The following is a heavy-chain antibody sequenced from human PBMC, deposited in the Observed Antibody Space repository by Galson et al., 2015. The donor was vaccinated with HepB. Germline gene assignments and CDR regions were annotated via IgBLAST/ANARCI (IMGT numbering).Heavy chain of an antibody. D-gene: IGHD5-18*01. J-gene: IGHJ4*02. V-gene: IGHV4-39*01. CDR3: ARLGYLPYTAMVVGPWAPFDY. CDR1: GGSISSSSYY. Sequence: ETLSLTCTVSGGSISSSSYYWGWIRQPPGKGLEWIGSIYYSGSTYYNPSLKSRVTISVDTSKNQFSLKLSSVTAADTAVYYCARLGYLPYTAMVVGPWAPFDYWGQGTLVTVSS. CDR2: IYYSGST.